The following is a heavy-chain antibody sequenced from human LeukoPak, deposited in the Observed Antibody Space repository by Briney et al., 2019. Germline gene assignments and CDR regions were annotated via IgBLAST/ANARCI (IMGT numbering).Heavy chain of an antibody. D-gene: IGHD1-26*01. CDR3: ARNSGSFAFDY. CDR1: GFTFSSYS. Sequence: GGSLRLSCAASGFTFSSYSMNWVRQAPGKGLEWVSYISSSNSTIYYADSVKGRFTISRDNAKNSLYLQMNSLRAEDTAVYYCARNSGSFAFDYWGQGTLVTVSS. J-gene: IGHJ4*02. CDR2: ISSSNSTI. V-gene: IGHV3-48*04.